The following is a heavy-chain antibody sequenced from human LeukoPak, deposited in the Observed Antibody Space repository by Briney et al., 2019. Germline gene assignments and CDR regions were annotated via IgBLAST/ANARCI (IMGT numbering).Heavy chain of an antibody. CDR2: ISSSGTTI. V-gene: IGHV3-48*01. D-gene: IGHD1-26*01. CDR1: GFTFSSYA. Sequence: GGSLRLSCAASGFTFSSYAMSWVRQAPGRGREWVSYISSSGTTISYAQSAKGRFTITRDNAQNSLTLHMNTLRADDTAVYYCAKDGGTHFDHWGQGTLVTVSS. CDR3: AKDGGTHFDH. J-gene: IGHJ4*02.